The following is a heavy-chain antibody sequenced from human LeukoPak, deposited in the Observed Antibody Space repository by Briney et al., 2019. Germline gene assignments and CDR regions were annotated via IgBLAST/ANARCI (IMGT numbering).Heavy chain of an antibody. Sequence: GRSLRPSCAASGFTFSSYAMHWVRQAPGKGLEWVAVISYDGSNKYYADSVKGRFTISRDNSKNTLYLQMNSLRAEDTAVYYCARVPSSTVTTGLGVDYWGQGTLVTVSS. CDR3: ARVPSSTVTTGLGVDY. D-gene: IGHD4-17*01. V-gene: IGHV3-30-3*01. CDR1: GFTFSSYA. CDR2: ISYDGSNK. J-gene: IGHJ4*02.